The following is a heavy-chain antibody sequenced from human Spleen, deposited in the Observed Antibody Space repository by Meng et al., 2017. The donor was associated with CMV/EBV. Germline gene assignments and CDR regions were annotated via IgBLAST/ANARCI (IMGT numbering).Heavy chain of an antibody. CDR3: VRESPDTYRLDY. CDR2: VGFDGSRE. Sequence: GGSLRLSCAASGFTFGGYCMNWVRQAPGKGLEWVAFVGFDGSREFFADSVKGRFAVSRDNSDNTAYLQMNSLRGEDTAVYHCVRESPDTYRLDYWGQGTLVTVSS. V-gene: IGHV3-30*02. CDR1: GFTFGGYC. D-gene: IGHD2-2*02. J-gene: IGHJ4*02.